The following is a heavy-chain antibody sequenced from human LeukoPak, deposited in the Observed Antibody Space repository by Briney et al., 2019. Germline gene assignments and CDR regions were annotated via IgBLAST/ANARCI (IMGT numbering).Heavy chain of an antibody. Sequence: PGGSLRLSCTASGFTFSSHWMSWVRQAPGKGLEWVANIKQEGNEKYYVDSVKGRFTISRDDPKSSLYLQMNSLRAEDTAVYYCAREGGNRGGFDYWGQGTLVTVSS. J-gene: IGHJ4*02. D-gene: IGHD2-15*01. V-gene: IGHV3-7*03. CDR2: IKQEGNEK. CDR1: GFTFSSHW. CDR3: AREGGNRGGFDY.